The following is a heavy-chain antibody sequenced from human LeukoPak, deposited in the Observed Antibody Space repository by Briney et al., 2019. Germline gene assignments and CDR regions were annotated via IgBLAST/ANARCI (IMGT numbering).Heavy chain of an antibody. D-gene: IGHD3-3*01. Sequence: GGSLRLSCAASGFTFDDYGMSWVRQAPGKGLDWVSGINWNGGSTGYAVSVKGRFTISRDNAKNSLYLQMNSLRAEDTALYHCARALYYDFWSGSPDDAFDIWGQGTMVTVSS. CDR3: ARALYYDFWSGSPDDAFDI. CDR1: GFTFDDYG. V-gene: IGHV3-20*01. CDR2: INWNGGST. J-gene: IGHJ3*02.